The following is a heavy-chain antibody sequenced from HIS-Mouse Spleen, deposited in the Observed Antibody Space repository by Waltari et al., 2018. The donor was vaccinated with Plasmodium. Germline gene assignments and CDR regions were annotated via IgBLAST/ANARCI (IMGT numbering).Heavy chain of an antibody. Sequence: EVQLVESGGGLVQPGGSLRLSWAASGFTFRSYWRSGVRQAQGRGLEGVANEKQDGSEEYYGDSVKGRFTISRDNAKNSLYLQMNSLRAEDTAVYYCAREGSTGSGSYFDYWGQGTLVTVSS. D-gene: IGHD3-10*01. CDR3: AREGSTGSGSYFDY. V-gene: IGHV3-7*01. J-gene: IGHJ4*02. CDR1: GFTFRSYW. CDR2: EKQDGSEE.